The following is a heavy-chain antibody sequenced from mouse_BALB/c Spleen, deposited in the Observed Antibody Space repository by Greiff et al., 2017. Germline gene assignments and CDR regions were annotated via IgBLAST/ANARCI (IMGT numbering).Heavy chain of an antibody. V-gene: IGHV3-2*02. Sequence: DVQLQESGPGLVKPSQSLSLTCTVTGYSITSDYAWNWIRQFPGNKLEWMGYISYSGSTSYNPSLKSRISITRDTSKNQFFLQLNSVTTEDTATYYCARWDYYGSSYGAYWGQGTLVTVSA. CDR1: GYSITSDYA. CDR3: ARWDYYGSSYGAY. J-gene: IGHJ3*01. CDR2: ISYSGST. D-gene: IGHD1-1*01.